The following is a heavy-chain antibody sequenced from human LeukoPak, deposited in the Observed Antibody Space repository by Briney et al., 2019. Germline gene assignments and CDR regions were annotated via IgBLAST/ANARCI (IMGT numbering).Heavy chain of an antibody. Sequence: GGSLRLSCAASGFTFSSYWMHWVRQAPGKGLVWVSCIKSDGSSTTYADSVKGRFTISRDNAKNTLHLQMNSLRAEDTAVYYCARDSSSWYYDYWGQGTLVPVSS. CDR1: GFTFSSYW. CDR3: ARDSSSWYYDY. D-gene: IGHD6-13*01. J-gene: IGHJ4*02. V-gene: IGHV3-74*03. CDR2: IKSDGSST.